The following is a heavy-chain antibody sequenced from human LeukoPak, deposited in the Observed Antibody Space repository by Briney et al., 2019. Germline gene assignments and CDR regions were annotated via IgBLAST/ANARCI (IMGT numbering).Heavy chain of an antibody. CDR1: GFTFSSYA. D-gene: IGHD6-19*01. V-gene: IGHV3-23*01. CDR2: ISGSGGST. J-gene: IGHJ4*02. Sequence: GGSLRLSCAASGFTFSSYAMSWVRQAPGKGLEWVSAISGSGGSTYYADSVKGRFTISRDNAKNSLYLQMNSLRAEDTAVYYCARDKVKQWLVRGGFDYWGQGTLVTVSS. CDR3: ARDKVKQWLVRGGFDY.